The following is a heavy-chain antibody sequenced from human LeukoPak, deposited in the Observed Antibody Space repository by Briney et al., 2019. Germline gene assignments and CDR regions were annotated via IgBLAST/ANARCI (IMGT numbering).Heavy chain of an antibody. J-gene: IGHJ4*02. Sequence: GRSLRLSCAASGFTFDDYAMHWVRQAPRKGLEWVSGISWNSGSIGYADSVKGRFTISRDNAKNSLYLQMNSLRAEDTALYYCAKDSSGYYPRNFDYWGQGTLVTVSS. V-gene: IGHV3-9*01. CDR3: AKDSSGYYPRNFDY. D-gene: IGHD3-22*01. CDR1: GFTFDDYA. CDR2: ISWNSGSI.